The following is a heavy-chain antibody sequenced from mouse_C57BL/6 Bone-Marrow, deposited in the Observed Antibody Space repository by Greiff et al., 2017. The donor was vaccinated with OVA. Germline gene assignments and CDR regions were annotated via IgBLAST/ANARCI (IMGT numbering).Heavy chain of an antibody. CDR1: GYTFTSYW. V-gene: IGHV1-59*01. J-gene: IGHJ1*03. CDR2: IDPSDSYT. CDR3: ARRYGYFDV. Sequence: QVQLQQPGAELVRPGTSVKLSCKASGYTFTSYWMHWVKQRPGQGLEWIGVIDPSDSYTNYNQKFKGKATLTVDTSSSTAYMKLSSLTSEDSAVYYCARRYGYFDVWGTGTPVTVSS.